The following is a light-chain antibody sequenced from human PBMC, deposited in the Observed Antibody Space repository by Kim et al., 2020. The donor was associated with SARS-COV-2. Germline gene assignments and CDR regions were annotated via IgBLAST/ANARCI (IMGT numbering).Light chain of an antibody. CDR3: CSYAGSSTFYV. J-gene: IGLJ1*01. V-gene: IGLV2-23*02. Sequence: STTNSCTGTSKEDGNYNLVPWYQQHPGKAPKLMIYDVSKRPSGVSNRFSGSKSGNTASLTLSGLQSEDEADYYCCSYAGSSTFYVFGTGTKVTVL. CDR2: DVS. CDR1: SKEDGNYNL.